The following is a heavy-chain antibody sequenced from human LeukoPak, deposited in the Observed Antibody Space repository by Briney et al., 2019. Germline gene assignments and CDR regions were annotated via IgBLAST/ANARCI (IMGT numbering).Heavy chain of an antibody. CDR2: NYYSGSN. V-gene: IGHV4-59*08. Sequence: SETLSLTCTVSGGSISIYYWSWIRHPPGKGLEWRGDNYYSGSNNYNPSLKSRDTISVDKSKNELSLKLSSVTAADTAGYYCARHETTFNWFDPWGQGTLVTASS. J-gene: IGHJ5*02. CDR1: GGSISIYY. D-gene: IGHD3-16*01. CDR3: ARHETTFNWFDP.